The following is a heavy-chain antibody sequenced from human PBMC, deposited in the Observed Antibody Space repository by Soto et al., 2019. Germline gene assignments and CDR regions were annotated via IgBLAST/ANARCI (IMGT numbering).Heavy chain of an antibody. CDR1: GFTFSTYT. J-gene: IGHJ4*02. D-gene: IGHD2-15*01. V-gene: IGHV3-30*18. CDR3: AKGGYAGGCYGGGHFDY. CDR2: ISYDGSNQ. Sequence: QVQLVESGGGVVQPGRSLRLSCAASGFTFSTYTMHWVRQAPGKGLEWVALISYDGSNQYYADSVRGRFTISRDNSKNTVFLQMSSSRSEATATYYCAKGGYAGGCYGGGHFDYWGQGTLVTVSS.